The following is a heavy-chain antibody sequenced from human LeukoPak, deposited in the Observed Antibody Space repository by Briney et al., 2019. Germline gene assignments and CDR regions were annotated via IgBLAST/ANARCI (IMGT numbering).Heavy chain of an antibody. CDR3: ATVDCSGGSCYSGMDV. V-gene: IGHV3-74*01. Sequence: GGSLRLSCAASGFTFSSYWMHWVRQAPGKGLVWVSRINSDGSSTSYADSVKGRFTISRDNAKNTLYLQMNSLRAEDTAVYYCATVDCSGGSCYSGMDVWGQGTTVTVSS. CDR1: GFTFSSYW. CDR2: INSDGSST. D-gene: IGHD2-15*01. J-gene: IGHJ6*02.